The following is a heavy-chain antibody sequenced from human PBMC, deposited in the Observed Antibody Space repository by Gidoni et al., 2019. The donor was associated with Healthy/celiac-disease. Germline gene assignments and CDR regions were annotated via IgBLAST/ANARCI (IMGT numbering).Heavy chain of an antibody. V-gene: IGHV3-53*01. D-gene: IGHD3-3*01. CDR3: ARDNDFWSGYAFDI. CDR1: GFTGTSNY. J-gene: IGHJ3*02. Sequence: EGQLVESGGGLIQPGGSLRLPCSASGFTGTSNYMSWVRQAPGKGLEWVSVIYSGGSTYYADSVKGRFTISRDNSKNTLYLQMNSLRAEDTAVYYCARDNDFWSGYAFDIWGQGTMVTVSS. CDR2: IYSGGST.